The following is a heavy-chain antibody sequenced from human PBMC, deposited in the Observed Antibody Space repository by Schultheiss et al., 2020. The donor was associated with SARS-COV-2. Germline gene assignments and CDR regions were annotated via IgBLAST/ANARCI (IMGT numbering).Heavy chain of an antibody. J-gene: IGHJ4*02. D-gene: IGHD4-17*01. CDR1: RYTFTKYF. CDR3: AADRAVMTTVTRNFDY. CDR2: INPNSGGT. V-gene: IGHV1-2*02. Sequence: ASVKVSCQASRYTFTKYFTQWVRQAPGQGLEWMGWINPNSGGTNYAQKFQERVTITRDMSTSTAYMELSSLRSEDTAVYYCAADRAVMTTVTRNFDYWGQGTLVTVSS.